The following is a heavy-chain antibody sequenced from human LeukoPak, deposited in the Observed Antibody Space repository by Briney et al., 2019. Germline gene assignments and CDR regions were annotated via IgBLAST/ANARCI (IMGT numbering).Heavy chain of an antibody. V-gene: IGHV1-18*01. D-gene: IGHD2-15*01. J-gene: IGHJ4*02. CDR1: GGTFSSYA. CDR3: ASSYEVVAAGPFDY. CDR2: ISAYNGNT. Sequence: ASVKVSCKASGGTFSSYAISWVRQAPGQGLEWMGWISAYNGNTNYAQKLQGRVTMTTDTSTSTAYMELRSLRSDDTAVYYCASSYEVVAAGPFDYWGQGTLVTVSS.